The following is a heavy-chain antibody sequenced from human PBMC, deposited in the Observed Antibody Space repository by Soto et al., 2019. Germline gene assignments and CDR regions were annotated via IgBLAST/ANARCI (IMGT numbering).Heavy chain of an antibody. J-gene: IGHJ4*02. Sequence: SETLSLTCTVSGGSISSSSYYWGWIRQPPGKGLEWIGSIYYSGSTYYNPSLKSRVTISVDTSKNQFSLKLSSVTAADTAVYYCARQMPPYDYIWGSYRYTKGYFDYWGQGTLVTVSS. D-gene: IGHD3-16*02. CDR3: ARQMPPYDYIWGSYRYTKGYFDY. V-gene: IGHV4-39*01. CDR2: IYYSGST. CDR1: GGSISSSSYY.